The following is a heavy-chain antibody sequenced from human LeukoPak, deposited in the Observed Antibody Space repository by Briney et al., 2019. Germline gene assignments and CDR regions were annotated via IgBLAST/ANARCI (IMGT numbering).Heavy chain of an antibody. CDR1: GYSFTSYG. CDR2: ISAYNGNT. D-gene: IGHD3-10*01. Sequence: GESLKISCKGSGYSFTSYGISWVRQAPGQGLEWMASISAYNGNTNYAQKLQGRVTMTTDTSTSTAYMELRSLRSDDTAVYYCARDLRLWFGELNWFDPWGQGTLVTVSS. CDR3: ARDLRLWFGELNWFDP. V-gene: IGHV1-18*01. J-gene: IGHJ5*02.